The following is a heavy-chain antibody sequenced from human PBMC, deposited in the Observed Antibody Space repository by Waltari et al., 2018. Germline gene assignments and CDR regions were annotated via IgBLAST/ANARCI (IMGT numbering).Heavy chain of an antibody. Sequence: VQLVQSGAEVKKPGSSVKVSCKASGGTFSSYAINWVRQAPGQGLEWVGGIIPVFGTANYAQRFQGRVTITTEESTSTAYMELSSLKPEDTAVYYCTRVTGGSWEGGFDPWGQGTLVTVSS. CDR3: TRVTGGSWEGGFDP. J-gene: IGHJ5*02. V-gene: IGHV1-69*05. D-gene: IGHD6-13*01. CDR2: IIPVFGTA. CDR1: GGTFSSYA.